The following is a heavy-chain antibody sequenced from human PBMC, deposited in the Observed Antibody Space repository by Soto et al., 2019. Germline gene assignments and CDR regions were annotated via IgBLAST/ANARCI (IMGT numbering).Heavy chain of an antibody. Sequence: PGGSLRLSCAASVFTFSSYSMNWVRQAPGKGLEWVSSISSSSSYIYYADSVKGRFTISRDNAKNSLYLQMNSLRAEDTAVYYSARVVVVVVATSPIDAFDIWGQGTMVTVSS. J-gene: IGHJ3*02. V-gene: IGHV3-21*01. CDR3: ARVVVVVVATSPIDAFDI. CDR2: ISSSSSYI. CDR1: VFTFSSYS. D-gene: IGHD2-15*01.